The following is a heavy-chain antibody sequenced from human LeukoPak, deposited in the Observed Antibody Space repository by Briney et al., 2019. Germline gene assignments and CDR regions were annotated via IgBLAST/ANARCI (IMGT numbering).Heavy chain of an antibody. CDR1: GFTFSSYS. V-gene: IGHV3-21*04. Sequence: GGSLRLSCAASGFTFSSYSMNWVRQAPGKGLEWVSSISSSSSYIYYADSVKGRFTISRDNAKNSLYLQMNSLRAEDTAVYYCAKDRGWFGGSLANFDYWGQGTLVTVSS. CDR3: AKDRGWFGGSLANFDY. CDR2: ISSSSSYI. J-gene: IGHJ4*02. D-gene: IGHD3-10*01.